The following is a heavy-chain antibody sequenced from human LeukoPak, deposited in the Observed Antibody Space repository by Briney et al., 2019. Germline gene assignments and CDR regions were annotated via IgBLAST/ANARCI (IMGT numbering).Heavy chain of an antibody. Sequence: ASVKVSCKTSGSTFINHYMHWVRQAPGQGLEWMGMINPSGSSTTYAQKFQGRVTMTRDTSTSTVYVELRTLTSEDTAVYFCARQNIGRFDFWGQGTLVTVSS. J-gene: IGHJ4*02. CDR3: ARQNIGRFDF. CDR1: GSTFINHY. CDR2: INPSGSST. V-gene: IGHV1-46*01.